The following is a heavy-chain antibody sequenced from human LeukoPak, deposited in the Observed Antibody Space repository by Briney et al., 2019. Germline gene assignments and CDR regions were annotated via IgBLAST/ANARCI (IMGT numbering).Heavy chain of an antibody. V-gene: IGHV3-23*01. J-gene: IGHJ4*02. CDR1: GFTFISYG. D-gene: IGHD5-18*01. CDR3: AKDRLAYSYAQPFDY. Sequence: GGTLRLSCAASGFTFISYGMSWVRQAPGKGLEWVSGITGSGGSTYYADSVKGRFTISRDNSKNTLYLQMNSLRAEDTAIYYCAKDRLAYSYAQPFDYWGRGTLVSVSS. CDR2: ITGSGGST.